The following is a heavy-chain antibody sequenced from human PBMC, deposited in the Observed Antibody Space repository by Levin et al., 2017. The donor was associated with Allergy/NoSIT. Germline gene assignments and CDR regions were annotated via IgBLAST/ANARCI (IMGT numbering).Heavy chain of an antibody. Sequence: GESLKISCAASGFTFSSHAMSWVRHAPGKGLEWVSGITGSGGSTYYADSVKGRFTISRDNSKNTLYLQMNSLRAEDTAVYYCAKAFSSYWYFDLWGRGTLVTVSS. J-gene: IGHJ2*01. CDR2: ITGSGGST. CDR3: AKAFSSYWYFDL. CDR1: GFTFSSHA. V-gene: IGHV3-23*01.